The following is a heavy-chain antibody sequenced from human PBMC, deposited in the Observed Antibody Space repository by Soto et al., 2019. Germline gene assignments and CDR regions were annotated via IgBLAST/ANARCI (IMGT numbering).Heavy chain of an antibody. CDR3: SGSSSGDDY. J-gene: IGHJ4*02. CDR1: GASFSGSV. CDR2: IRTRANSYAT. Sequence: EVPLVESGGGLVQPGGSLKLSCAASGASFSGSVMHWVRQASGKGLEWVGRIRTRANSYATTYGESVKGRFTISRDDSKNTAYLQMNSLKTEDTAIYYCSGSSSGDDYWGQGTLVTVSS. V-gene: IGHV3-73*02. D-gene: IGHD3-10*01.